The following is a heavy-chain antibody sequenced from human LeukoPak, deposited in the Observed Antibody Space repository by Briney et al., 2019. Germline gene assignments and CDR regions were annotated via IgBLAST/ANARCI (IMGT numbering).Heavy chain of an antibody. CDR2: IYTSGNT. CDR1: GGSISSYY. Sequence: PSETLSLTCTVSGGSISSYYWSWIRQPAGKGLEWIGRIYTSGNTNYDPSLKSRVTMSVDTSKNQFSLKLSSVTAADTAVYYCARVGSSGSVYAFDIWGQGTMVTVSS. D-gene: IGHD3-22*01. CDR3: ARVGSSGSVYAFDI. V-gene: IGHV4-4*07. J-gene: IGHJ3*02.